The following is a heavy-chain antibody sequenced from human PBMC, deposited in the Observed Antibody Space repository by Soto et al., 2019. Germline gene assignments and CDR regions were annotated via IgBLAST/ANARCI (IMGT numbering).Heavy chain of an antibody. CDR1: DGSISSYY. V-gene: IGHV4-59*08. Sequence: PSETLCLTCTVSDGSISSYYGGWIRQPPGKGLEWIGYIFYTGSTNYNPSLKSRVTISVDTSKNQFSLKLSSVTAADTAVYYCGRHYPIGNNWNYFDYWGQGTLVTVSS. D-gene: IGHD1-1*01. CDR3: GRHYPIGNNWNYFDY. J-gene: IGHJ4*02. CDR2: IFYTGST.